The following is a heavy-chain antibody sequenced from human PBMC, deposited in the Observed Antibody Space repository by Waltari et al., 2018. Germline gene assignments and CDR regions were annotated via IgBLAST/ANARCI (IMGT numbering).Heavy chain of an antibody. J-gene: IGHJ6*02. Sequence: QVHVVESGGGVVQPGGSLRLSCAASGFSLGNYGMHWVGEAAGKGLACVAVIQYDGSIKNYADSVKGRFTISRENSKNTLYLEMKSLRAEDTAVYYCAREYSRICFHALDGWGQGTAVTVSS. V-gene: IGHV3-33*05. D-gene: IGHD6-13*01. CDR3: AREYSRICFHALDG. CDR1: GFSLGNYG. CDR2: IQYDGSIK.